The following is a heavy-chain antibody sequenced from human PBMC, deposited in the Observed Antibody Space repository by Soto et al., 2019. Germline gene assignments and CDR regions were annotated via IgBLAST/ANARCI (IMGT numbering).Heavy chain of an antibody. CDR2: INTYNGNT. CDR3: SRGVGSGSYYNQYNWFDP. J-gene: IGHJ5*02. D-gene: IGHD3-10*01. Sequence: ASVKVSSKASGYTFTNYGISWVRQSPGQGHEWMGWINTYNGNTNYAQKLQGIVTMTTNTSTSTDYMELRSLRSDDTAVYYCSRGVGSGSYYNQYNWFDPWGQGTLVTVSS. V-gene: IGHV1-18*01. CDR1: GYTFTNYG.